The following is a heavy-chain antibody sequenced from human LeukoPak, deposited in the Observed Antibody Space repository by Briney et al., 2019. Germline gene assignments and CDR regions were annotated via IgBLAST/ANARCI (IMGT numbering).Heavy chain of an antibody. J-gene: IGHJ4*02. V-gene: IGHV1-2*04. CDR1: GYTFTGYY. D-gene: IGHD3-9*01. CDR3: ARADDILTGHFDY. CDR2: INPNSGGT. Sequence: GASVTVSCKASGYTFTGYYMHWVRQAPGQGLEWMGWINPNSGGTNYAQKFQGWVTMTRDTSISTAYMELSRLSSDDTAVYYCARADDILTGHFDYWGQGTLVTVSS.